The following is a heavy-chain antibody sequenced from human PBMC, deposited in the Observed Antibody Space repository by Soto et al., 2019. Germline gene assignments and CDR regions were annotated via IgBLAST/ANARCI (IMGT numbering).Heavy chain of an antibody. J-gene: IGHJ6*02. CDR3: ARRGYSYGYVGYYYYGMDV. V-gene: IGHV5-10-1*01. CDR2: IDPSDSYT. D-gene: IGHD5-18*01. Sequence: PGESLKISCKGSGYSFTSYWISWVRQMPGKGLEWMGRIDPSDSYTNYSPSFQGHVTISADKSISTAYLQWSSLKASDTAMYYCARRGYSYGYVGYYYYGMDVWGQGTTVTVSS. CDR1: GYSFTSYW.